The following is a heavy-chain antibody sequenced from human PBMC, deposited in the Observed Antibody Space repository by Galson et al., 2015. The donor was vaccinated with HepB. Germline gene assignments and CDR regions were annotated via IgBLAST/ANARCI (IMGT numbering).Heavy chain of an antibody. D-gene: IGHD2-21*01. J-gene: IGHJ6*02. CDR1: GFTFSSYA. Sequence: SLRLSCAASGFTFSSYAMHWVRQAPGKGLEWVAVISYDGSNKYYADSVKGRFTISRDNSKNTLYLQMNSLRAEDTAVYYCARDQGIEYYYGMDVWGQGTTVTVSS. V-gene: IGHV3-30-3*01. CDR2: ISYDGSNK. CDR3: ARDQGIEYYYGMDV.